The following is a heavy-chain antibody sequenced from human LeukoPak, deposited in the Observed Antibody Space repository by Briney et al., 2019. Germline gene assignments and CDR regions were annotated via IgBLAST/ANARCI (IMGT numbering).Heavy chain of an antibody. V-gene: IGHV3-23*01. D-gene: IGHD3-10*01. CDR1: EFTFSDYA. CDR3: ARGSGSRSNFYYYGMDV. J-gene: IGHJ6*02. CDR2: ITGSGGST. Sequence: GGTLRLSCVASEFTFSDYAMSWVRQAPGKGLEWVSAITGSGGSTYYADSVKGRFTISRDNSKNTLYLQMNSLRAEDTAVYYCARGSGSRSNFYYYGMDVWGQGTTVTVSS.